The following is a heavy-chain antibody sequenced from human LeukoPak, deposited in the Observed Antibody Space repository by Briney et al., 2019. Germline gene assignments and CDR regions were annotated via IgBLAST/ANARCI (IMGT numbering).Heavy chain of an antibody. CDR2: INPSGGST. D-gene: IGHD6-13*01. Sequence: GASVTVSCKVSGYTFTSYYMHWVRQAPGQGLEWMGIINPSGGSTSYAQKFQGRVTMTRDTSTSTVYMELSSLRSEDTAVYYCARDSYSSSWYGVSFDPWGQGTLVTVSS. V-gene: IGHV1-46*01. CDR1: GYTFTSYY. CDR3: ARDSYSSSWYGVSFDP. J-gene: IGHJ5*02.